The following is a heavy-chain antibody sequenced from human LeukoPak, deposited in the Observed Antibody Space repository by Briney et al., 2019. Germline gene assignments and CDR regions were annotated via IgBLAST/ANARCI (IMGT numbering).Heavy chain of an antibody. CDR2: ISSSSSYI. Sequence: PGGSLRLSCAASGFTFSSYAMSWVRQAPGKGLEWVSSISSSSSYIYYADSVKGRFTISRDNAKNSLYLQMNSLRAEDTAVYYCARDQAYCGGDCYPDYWGQGTLVTVSS. D-gene: IGHD2-21*02. CDR3: ARDQAYCGGDCYPDY. CDR1: GFTFSSYA. V-gene: IGHV3-21*01. J-gene: IGHJ4*02.